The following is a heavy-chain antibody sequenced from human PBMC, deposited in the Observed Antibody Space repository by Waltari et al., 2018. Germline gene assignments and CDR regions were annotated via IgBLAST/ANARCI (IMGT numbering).Heavy chain of an antibody. Sequence: EVQLVESGGGLGQPGGSLKLSCAASGFTFRGSAMHWVRQASGKGLEWVGRIRTKANNYATAYAASVEGRFAISRDDLKNTAYLQMNSLKTEDTAVYYCTSSLKQYCANGVCHTDYFYYGMDVWGQGTTVIVSS. CDR2: IRTKANNYAT. CDR1: GFTFRGSA. J-gene: IGHJ6*02. V-gene: IGHV3-73*01. CDR3: TSSLKQYCANGVCHTDYFYYGMDV. D-gene: IGHD2-8*01.